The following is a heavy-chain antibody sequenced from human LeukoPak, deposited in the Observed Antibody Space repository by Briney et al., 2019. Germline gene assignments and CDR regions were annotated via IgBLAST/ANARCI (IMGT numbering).Heavy chain of an antibody. CDR2: IYSGGST. D-gene: IGHD6-19*01. J-gene: IGHJ5*02. V-gene: IGHV3-53*01. Sequence: GGSLRLSCAASGFTFSSYAMHWVRQAPGKGLEGVSVIYSGGSTYYADSVKGRFTISRDNSKNTLYLQMNSLRAEDTAVYYCARDGSGWYGNWFDPWGQGTLVTVSS. CDR1: GFTFSSYA. CDR3: ARDGSGWYGNWFDP.